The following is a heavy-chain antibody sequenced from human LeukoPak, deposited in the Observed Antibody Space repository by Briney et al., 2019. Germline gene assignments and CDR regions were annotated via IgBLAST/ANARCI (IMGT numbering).Heavy chain of an antibody. V-gene: IGHV3-21*01. CDR1: GFTFSTYA. CDR3: ARERLVVVGDAYYYYGMDV. J-gene: IGHJ6*02. D-gene: IGHD2-2*01. Sequence: NPGGSLRLSCAASGFTFSTYAMSWVRQAPGKGLEWVSSISSSSSYIYYADSMKGRFTASRDNAKNSLFLQMNSLRAEDTAVYYCARERLVVVGDAYYYYGMDVWGQGTTVTVSS. CDR2: ISSSSSYI.